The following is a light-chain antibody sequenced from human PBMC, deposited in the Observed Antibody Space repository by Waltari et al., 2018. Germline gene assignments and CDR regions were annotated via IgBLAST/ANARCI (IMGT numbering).Light chain of an antibody. CDR3: SSYTSNSRV. CDR2: AVS. Sequence: QSALTQPASVSGSPGQSITISCTGTSSDIGGYKYVSWYQHHPGKAPKLNIYAVSNRPSGVSNRCPGSKSGNPAPLTISGLQAESVADYYCSSYTSNSRVFGAGTKLTVL. CDR1: SSDIGGYKY. J-gene: IGLJ3*02. V-gene: IGLV2-14*01.